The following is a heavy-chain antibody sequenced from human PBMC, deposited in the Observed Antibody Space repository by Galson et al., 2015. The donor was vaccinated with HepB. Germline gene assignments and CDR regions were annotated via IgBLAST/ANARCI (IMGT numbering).Heavy chain of an antibody. Sequence: SLRLSCAASGFIFSDYYMSWIRQAPGKGLEWISYISGSTIYTNYAGSVKGRFTISRDNAKNSLYLHLNSVTAEDTAVYYCARVADADYGDHTHFDYWGQGFLVTVSS. J-gene: IGHJ4*02. V-gene: IGHV3-11*06. CDR1: GFIFSDYY. CDR2: ISGSTIYT. CDR3: ARVADADYGDHTHFDY. D-gene: IGHD4-17*01.